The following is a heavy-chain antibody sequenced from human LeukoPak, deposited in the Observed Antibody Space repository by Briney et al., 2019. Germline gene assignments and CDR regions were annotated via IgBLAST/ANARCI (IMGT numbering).Heavy chain of an antibody. CDR1: GGSISSYY. Sequence: KPSETLSLTCTVSGGSISSYYWSWIRQPPGKGLEWIGSIYYSGTTNYNASLKSRVTISVDTSENLFSLHLSSATAADTAVYYCARGLFNWNYIDNWGQGTLVTVSS. CDR3: ARGLFNWNYIDN. V-gene: IGHV4-59*01. CDR2: IYYSGTT. J-gene: IGHJ4*02. D-gene: IGHD1-20*01.